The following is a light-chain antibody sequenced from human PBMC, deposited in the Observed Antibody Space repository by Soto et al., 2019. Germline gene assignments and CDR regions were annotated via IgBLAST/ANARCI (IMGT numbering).Light chain of an antibody. V-gene: IGLV2-14*01. Sequence: QSALTQPASVSGSPGQSITISCTGTSGDIGSYTYVSWYQQYPGKAPKLLISEVTNRPSGVSNRFSGSKSGNTASLTISGLQAEDEAHYYCSSYTTHSPPVVFGGGTKLTVL. J-gene: IGLJ2*01. CDR3: SSYTTHSPPVV. CDR2: EVT. CDR1: SGDIGSYTY.